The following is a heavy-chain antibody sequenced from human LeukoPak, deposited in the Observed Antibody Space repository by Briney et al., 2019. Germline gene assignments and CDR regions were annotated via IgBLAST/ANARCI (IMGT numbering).Heavy chain of an antibody. J-gene: IGHJ5*01. CDR3: AKGPQLFSGYHPDS. CDR2: LNGSEDAQ. Sequence: GGSLRLSCAASGLTFRNYAMTWVHQAPGKGLEWVSLLNGSEDAQYNADSVKGRFHIPRHYSKSMLHLQLNSLGADDTAMYYCAKGPQLFSGYHPDSWGQRNLRTGSS. CDR1: GLTFRNYA. D-gene: IGHD3-22*01. V-gene: IGHV3-23*01.